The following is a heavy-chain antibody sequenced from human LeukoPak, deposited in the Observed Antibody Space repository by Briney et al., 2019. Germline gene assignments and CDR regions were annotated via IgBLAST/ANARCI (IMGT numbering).Heavy chain of an antibody. Sequence: SQTLSLTCTVSGGSISSGSYYWSWIRQPAGKGLEWIGRIYTSGSTNYNPSLKSRVTISVGTSKNQFSLKLSSVTAADTAVYYCARDLASSYAFDIWGQGTMVTVSS. V-gene: IGHV4-61*02. J-gene: IGHJ3*02. CDR3: ARDLASSYAFDI. CDR1: GGSISSGSYY. D-gene: IGHD2-21*01. CDR2: IYTSGST.